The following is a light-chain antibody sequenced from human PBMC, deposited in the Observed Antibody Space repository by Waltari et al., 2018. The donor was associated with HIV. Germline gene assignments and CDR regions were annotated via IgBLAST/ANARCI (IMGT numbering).Light chain of an antibody. Sequence: QSVLPQPPSASGTPGQRVTISCSGSNSNIGSNTVTWYQQLPGTAPNPPFNSNNHRPAGSPAQSSVSKSGTAASLAISGRQSAKEADYYWAAWEDSLNGVLFGGGTKLTVL. CDR2: SNN. CDR1: NSNIGSNT. J-gene: IGLJ2*01. CDR3: AAWEDSLNGVL. V-gene: IGLV1-44*01.